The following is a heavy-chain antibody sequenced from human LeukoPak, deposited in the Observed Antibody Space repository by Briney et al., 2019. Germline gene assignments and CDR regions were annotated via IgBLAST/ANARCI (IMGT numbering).Heavy chain of an antibody. CDR1: GGPISSYY. Sequence: SETLSLTCTVSGGPISSYYWSWIRQPPGKGLEWIGYIYYSGSTNYNPSLKSRVTISVDTSKNQFSLKLSSVTAADTAVYYCASGITGTTNFDYWGQGTLVTVSS. CDR2: IYYSGST. CDR3: ASGITGTTNFDY. J-gene: IGHJ4*02. V-gene: IGHV4-59*01. D-gene: IGHD1-7*01.